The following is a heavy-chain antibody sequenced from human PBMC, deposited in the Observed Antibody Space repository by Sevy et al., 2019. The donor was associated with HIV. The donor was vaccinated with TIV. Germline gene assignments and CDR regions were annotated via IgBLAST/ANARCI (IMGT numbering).Heavy chain of an antibody. CDR1: GFTFSSYA. D-gene: IGHD4-17*01. CDR2: ISGSGGST. V-gene: IGHV3-23*01. J-gene: IGHJ3*02. CDR3: ARHSHYGDYVRAFDI. Sequence: GGSLRLSCAASGFTFSSYAMSWVRQAPGKGLEWVSAISGSGGSTYYADSVKGRFTISRDNSKNTLYLQMNSLRAEDTAVYYCARHSHYGDYVRAFDIWGQGTMVTVSS.